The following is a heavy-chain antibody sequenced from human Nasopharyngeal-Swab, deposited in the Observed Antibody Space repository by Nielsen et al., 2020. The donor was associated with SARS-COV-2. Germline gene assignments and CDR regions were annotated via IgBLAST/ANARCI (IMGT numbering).Heavy chain of an antibody. CDR1: GVSVSSDFYY. Sequence: ETLSLTCSVSGVSVSSDFYYWTWIRQPPGKGLEWVSAITTGGSTYYADSVEGRFTISRDNSENTLFLQMDSLRVEDTAVYFCARDEADGYEFWSGYPVDWGQGVLVTVSS. CDR3: ARDEADGYEFWSGYPVD. D-gene: IGHD3-3*01. V-gene: IGHV3-53*01. J-gene: IGHJ4*02. CDR2: ITTGGST.